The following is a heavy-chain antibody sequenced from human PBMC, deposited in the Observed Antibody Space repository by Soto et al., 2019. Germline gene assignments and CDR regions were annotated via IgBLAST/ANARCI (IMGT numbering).Heavy chain of an antibody. J-gene: IGHJ6*02. Sequence: EVQLVESGGGLVQPGGSLRLSCAASGFTFSSYWMHWVRQAPGKGLVWVSRINSDGSSTSYADSVKGRFTISRDNAKNTQYLQMNSLRAEDTAVYYCARVGWTIFGVVPRPSYGMDVWGQVTTVTVAS. CDR1: GFTFSSYW. D-gene: IGHD3-3*01. V-gene: IGHV3-74*01. CDR3: ARVGWTIFGVVPRPSYGMDV. CDR2: INSDGSST.